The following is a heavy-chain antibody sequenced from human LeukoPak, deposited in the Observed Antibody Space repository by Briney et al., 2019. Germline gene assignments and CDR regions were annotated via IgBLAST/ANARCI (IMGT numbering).Heavy chain of an antibody. CDR2: ISYDGTNE. CDR1: GFTFRNYA. Sequence: GGSLRLSCAASGFTFRNYAMYWVRQAPGKGLEWLAVISYDGTNEYYADAVKGRFTISRDNSKNTLYLQMNSLRAEDTAVYYCARDQEGAIDYWGQGTLVTVSS. CDR3: ARDQEGAIDY. J-gene: IGHJ4*02. V-gene: IGHV3-30*14. D-gene: IGHD1-26*01.